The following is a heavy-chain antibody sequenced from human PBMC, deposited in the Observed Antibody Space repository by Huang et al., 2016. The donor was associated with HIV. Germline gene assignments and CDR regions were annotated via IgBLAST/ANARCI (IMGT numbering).Heavy chain of an antibody. CDR3: ARRYNSRRDY. D-gene: IGHD3-22*01. V-gene: IGHV4-34*02. Sequence: QVQLEQWGAGLLKASETLSLTCAVYGGSFSGYYWNWLRQAPGRGLKWVGKINQSGNTKYHPPRKSRLNMSVDTSKSQFSLYVTSVSAADTGIYFCARRYNSRRDYWGRGSLVTVYS. CDR1: GGSFSGYY. CDR2: INQSGNT. J-gene: IGHJ4*02.